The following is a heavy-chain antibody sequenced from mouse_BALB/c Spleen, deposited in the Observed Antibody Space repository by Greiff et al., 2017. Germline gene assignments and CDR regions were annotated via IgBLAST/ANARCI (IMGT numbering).Heavy chain of an antibody. CDR3: ARSNWYYFDY. Sequence: EVQGVESGGGLVQPGGSRKLSCAASGFTSSSFGMHWVRQAPEKGLEWVAYISSGSSTIYYADTVKGRFTISRDNPKNTLFLQMTSLRSEDTAMYYCARSNWYYFDYWGQGTTLTVSS. CDR2: ISSGSSTI. J-gene: IGHJ2*01. D-gene: IGHD4-1*02. CDR1: GFTSSSFG. V-gene: IGHV5-17*02.